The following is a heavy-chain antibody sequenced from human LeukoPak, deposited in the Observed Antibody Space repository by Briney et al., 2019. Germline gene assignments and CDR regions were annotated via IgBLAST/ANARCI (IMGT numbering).Heavy chain of an antibody. J-gene: IGHJ6*03. CDR2: IIPILDLA. CDR3: ASASNLHYYYMDV. D-gene: IGHD4-11*01. V-gene: IGHV1-69*04. Sequence: ASVKVSCKASGVIFSNFAFNWVRQAPGQGLEWVGRIIPILDLAHLTQKFQGRLTITADKSTNTGYMELSSLTAEDTAVYYCASASNLHYYYMDVWGKGTTVTVSS. CDR1: GVIFSNFA.